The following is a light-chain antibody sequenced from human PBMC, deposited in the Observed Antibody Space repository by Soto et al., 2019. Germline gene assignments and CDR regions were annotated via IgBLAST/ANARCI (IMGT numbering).Light chain of an antibody. J-gene: IGKJ1*01. Sequence: EILLTQSPATLSVSPGERVTLSFRASQSVDINLAWYQQKPGQAPRLLIYGASTRATDMPGRFSGRGYGTEFTLTISSLQSEDFAVYYCLHRNNWAWTFGQGTKVDIK. CDR3: LHRNNWAWT. CDR1: QSVDIN. V-gene: IGKV3-15*01. CDR2: GAS.